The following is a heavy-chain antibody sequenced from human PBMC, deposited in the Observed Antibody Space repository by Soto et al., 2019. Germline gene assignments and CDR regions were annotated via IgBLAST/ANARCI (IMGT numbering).Heavy chain of an antibody. CDR3: AREGCSGGSCYSQLFYYMDV. Sequence: EASVKVSCKASGYTFTSYYMHWVRQAPGQGLEWMGIINPSGGSTSYAQKFQGRVTMTRDTSTSTVYMELSSLRSEDTAVYYCAREGCSGGSCYSQLFYYMDVWGKGTTVTVSS. CDR2: INPSGGST. D-gene: IGHD2-15*01. V-gene: IGHV1-46*03. CDR1: GYTFTSYY. J-gene: IGHJ6*03.